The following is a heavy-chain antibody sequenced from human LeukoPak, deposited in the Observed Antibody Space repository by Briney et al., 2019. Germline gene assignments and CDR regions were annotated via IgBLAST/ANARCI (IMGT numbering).Heavy chain of an antibody. Sequence: GASVKVSCKASGYTFTGYHMHWVRQAPGQGLEWVGWINPNSGGTNYAQKFQGRVTMTRDTSISTACMELSRLRSDDTAVYYCARVPEKTSGFDYWGQGTLVTVSS. CDR1: GYTFTGYH. D-gene: IGHD6-19*01. CDR2: INPNSGGT. CDR3: ARVPEKTSGFDY. V-gene: IGHV1-2*02. J-gene: IGHJ4*02.